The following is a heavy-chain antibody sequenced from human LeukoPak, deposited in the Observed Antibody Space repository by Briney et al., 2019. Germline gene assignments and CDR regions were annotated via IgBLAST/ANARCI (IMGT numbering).Heavy chain of an antibody. Sequence: SETLSLTCTVSGGSISGSTYYWGWIRQPPGKGLEWIGSIYYSGSTYYNSSLKSRVTISVDTSKTHFSLRLNSVTAADTAVYYCARRRVSTAFDYWGQGTLVTVSS. V-gene: IGHV4-39*02. CDR3: ARRRVSTAFDY. CDR1: GGSISGSTYY. D-gene: IGHD4-17*01. J-gene: IGHJ4*02. CDR2: IYYSGST.